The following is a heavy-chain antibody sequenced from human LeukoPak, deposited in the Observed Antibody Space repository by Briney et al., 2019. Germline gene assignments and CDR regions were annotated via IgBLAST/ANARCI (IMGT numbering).Heavy chain of an antibody. CDR1: GFTFSSYS. J-gene: IGHJ4*02. CDR2: ISSSSSYI. CDR3: AKDSSSHYYFDY. V-gene: IGHV3-21*01. D-gene: IGHD6-13*01. Sequence: GGSLRLSCAASGFTFSSYSMNWVRQAPGKGLEWVSSISSSSSYIYYADSVKGRFTISRDNAKNSLYLQMNSLRAEDTAVYYCAKDSSSHYYFDYWGQGTLVTVSS.